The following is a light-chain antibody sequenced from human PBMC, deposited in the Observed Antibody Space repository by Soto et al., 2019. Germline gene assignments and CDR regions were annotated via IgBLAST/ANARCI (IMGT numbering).Light chain of an antibody. V-gene: IGKV3-11*01. CDR1: QSVRNF. CDR3: QQRTNWPRDT. J-gene: IGKJ2*01. CDR2: EAS. Sequence: EVVLTQSPATLTLSPGERATLSCRASQSVRNFLAWYQQKPGQAPRLLIYEASNRAAGIPARFSGSGSGTDFTLTISSLEPDDFGVYYCQQRTNWPRDTFGQGTNLEI.